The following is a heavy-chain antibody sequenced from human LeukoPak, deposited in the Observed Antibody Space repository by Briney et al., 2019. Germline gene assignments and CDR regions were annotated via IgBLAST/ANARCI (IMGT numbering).Heavy chain of an antibody. CDR1: GYTFTGYY. V-gene: IGHV1-2*04. CDR3: ARDLDHSGNYHTFDY. D-gene: IGHD1-26*01. J-gene: IGHJ4*02. Sequence: GASVKVSCKASGYTFTGYYMHWVRQAPGQGLEWMGWINPNSGGTNYAQKFQGWVTMTRDTSISTAYMELSRLRSDDTAVYYCARDLDHSGNYHTFDYWGQGTLVTVSS. CDR2: INPNSGGT.